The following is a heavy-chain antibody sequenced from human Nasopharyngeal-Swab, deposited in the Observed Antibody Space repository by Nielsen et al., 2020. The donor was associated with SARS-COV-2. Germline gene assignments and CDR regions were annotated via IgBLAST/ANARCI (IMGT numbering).Heavy chain of an antibody. CDR2: INPSGGST. J-gene: IGHJ6*04. CDR1: GYTFTSYY. Sequence: ASVKVSCKASGYTFTSYYMHWVRQAPGQGLEWMGIINPSGGSTSYAQKFQGRVTMTRDTSTSTVYMDLSSLRSEDTAVYYCARAAAMADLYHYYGMDVWGKGTTVTVSS. V-gene: IGHV1-46*01. D-gene: IGHD6-19*01. CDR3: ARAAAMADLYHYYGMDV.